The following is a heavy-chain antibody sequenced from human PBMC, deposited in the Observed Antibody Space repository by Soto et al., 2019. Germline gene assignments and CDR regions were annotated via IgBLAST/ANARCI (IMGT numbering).Heavy chain of an antibody. CDR1: GGSISSSSYY. Sequence: TSETLSLTCTVSGGSISSSSYYWGWIRQPPGKGLEWIGSIYYSGSTYYNPSLKSRVTISVDTSKNQFSLKLSSVTAADTAVYYCARRGSYYGMDVWGQGTTVTVSS. D-gene: IGHD3-16*01. J-gene: IGHJ6*02. CDR3: ARRGSYYGMDV. CDR2: IYYSGST. V-gene: IGHV4-39*01.